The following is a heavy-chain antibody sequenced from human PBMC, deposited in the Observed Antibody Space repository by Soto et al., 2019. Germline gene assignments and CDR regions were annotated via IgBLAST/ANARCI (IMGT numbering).Heavy chain of an antibody. D-gene: IGHD2-2*02. CDR3: ATVDPGYCSSTSCYNPYYYYGMDV. Sequence: GASVKVSCKVSGYTLTELSMHWVRQAPGKGLEWMGGFDPEDGETIYAQKFQGRVTMTEDTSTDTAYMELSSLRSEDTAVYYCATVDPGYCSSTSCYNPYYYYGMDVWGQGTTVTVSS. V-gene: IGHV1-24*01. CDR1: GYTLTELS. CDR2: FDPEDGET. J-gene: IGHJ6*02.